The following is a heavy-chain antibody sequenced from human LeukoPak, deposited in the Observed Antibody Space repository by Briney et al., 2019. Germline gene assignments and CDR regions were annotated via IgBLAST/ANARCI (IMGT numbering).Heavy chain of an antibody. CDR1: GGSISSYY. CDR2: IYYSGST. D-gene: IGHD6-6*01. CDR3: ARSIAARSSWFDP. J-gene: IGHJ5*02. Sequence: SETLSLTCTVPGGSISSYYWSWIRQPPGKGLEWIGYIYYSGSTNYNPSLKSRVTISVDTSKNQFSLKLSSVTAADTAVYYCARSIAARSSWFDPWGQGTLVTVSS. V-gene: IGHV4-59*08.